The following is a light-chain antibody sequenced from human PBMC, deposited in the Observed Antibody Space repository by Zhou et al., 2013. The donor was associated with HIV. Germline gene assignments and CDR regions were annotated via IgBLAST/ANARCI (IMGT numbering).Light chain of an antibody. J-gene: IGKJ2*01. CDR2: GAS. CDR3: QQRSNWPPDS. Sequence: EIVLTQSPGTLSLSPGNRATLSCRASHNVNKNLAWYQQKPGQAPRLLIYGASNRATGVPARFSGSGSGTDFTLTISRLEPEDFAVYYCQQRSNWPPDSFGQGTRLE. V-gene: IGKV3-11*01. CDR1: HNVNKN.